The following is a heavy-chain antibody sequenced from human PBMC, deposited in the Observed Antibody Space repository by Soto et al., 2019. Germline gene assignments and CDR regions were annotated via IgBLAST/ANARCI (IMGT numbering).Heavy chain of an antibody. D-gene: IGHD3-9*01. CDR1: GGSISSYY. CDR2: IYYSGST. J-gene: IGHJ4*02. CDR3: ATRFFDTYCFDS. Sequence: PLETLSLTCTVSGGSISSYYWSWIRQPPGKGLEWIGYIYYSGSTNYNPSLKSRVTISVDTSKNQFSLKLSSVTAADTAVYYCATRFFDTYCFDSWGQGALVTVSS. V-gene: IGHV4-59*01.